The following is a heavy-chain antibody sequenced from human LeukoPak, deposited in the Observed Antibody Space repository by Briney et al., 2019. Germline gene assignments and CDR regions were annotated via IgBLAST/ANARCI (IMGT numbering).Heavy chain of an antibody. CDR1: GGSISSGDYY. CDR2: IYYSGST. V-gene: IGHV4-30-4*02. J-gene: IGHJ4*02. Sequence: SETLSLTCTVSGGSISSGDYYWSWIRQPPGKGLEWIGYIYYSGSTYYNPSLKSRVTMSVDTSKNQFSLRLSSVTAADTAVYYCARGSDYGDYWGQGTLVTVSS. D-gene: IGHD3-3*01. CDR3: ARGSDYGDY.